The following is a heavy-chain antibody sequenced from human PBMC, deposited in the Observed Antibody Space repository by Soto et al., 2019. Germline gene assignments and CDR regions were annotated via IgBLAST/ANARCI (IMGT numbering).Heavy chain of an antibody. CDR3: ARDFSWVDVSSVCHINDPNWFDP. CDR2: ISAHKGNT. CDR1: GYTFTSYG. V-gene: IGHV1-18*01. J-gene: IGHJ5*02. D-gene: IGHD6-19*01. Sequence: QVQLVQSGAEVKKPGASLKVACKASGYTFTSYGISWVRQAPGQGLEWMGWISAHKGNTNYAQKFQGRVTMTTDTSTSTAYMELRSLRSDDTAVYYCARDFSWVDVSSVCHINDPNWFDPWGQGTLVTVSS.